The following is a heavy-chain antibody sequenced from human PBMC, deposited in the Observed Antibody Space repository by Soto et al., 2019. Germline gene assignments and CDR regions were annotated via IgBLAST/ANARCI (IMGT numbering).Heavy chain of an antibody. CDR1: GGSISSSSYY. Sequence: SETLSLTCTVSGGSISSSSYYWGWIRQPPGKGLEWIGSIYYRGSTYYNPSLKSRVTISVDTSKNQFSLKLSSVTAADTAVYYCARVPTKYYDFWSGYLAFDIWGQGTMVTVSS. CDR3: ARVPTKYYDFWSGYLAFDI. D-gene: IGHD3-3*01. V-gene: IGHV4-39*07. J-gene: IGHJ3*02. CDR2: IYYRGST.